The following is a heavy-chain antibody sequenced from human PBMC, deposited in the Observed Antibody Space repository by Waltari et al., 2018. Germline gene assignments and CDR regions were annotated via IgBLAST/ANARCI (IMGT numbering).Heavy chain of an antibody. CDR1: GFSFSSFG. D-gene: IGHD6-13*01. J-gene: IGHJ6*02. CDR3: AVTTGGYDGMGV. V-gene: IGHV3-33*01. Sequence: QVQLVESGGGVVKPGRSLRLSCAASGFSFSSFGMHWVRRAPGKVREWVGSIWYDESEKYYADSVKGRFTISRDNSKNTVDLQMNSLRAEDTAVYYCAVTTGGYDGMGVWGQGTTVTVSS. CDR2: IWYDESEK.